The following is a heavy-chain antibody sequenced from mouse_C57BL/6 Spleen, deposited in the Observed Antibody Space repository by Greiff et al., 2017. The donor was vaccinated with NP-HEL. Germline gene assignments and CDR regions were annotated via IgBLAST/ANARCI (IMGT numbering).Heavy chain of an antibody. CDR2: IYPRSGNT. Sequence: VQLQQSGAELVRPGASVKLSCKASGYTFTSYGISWVKQRPGQGLEWIGEIYPRSGNTYYNEKFKGKATLTADKSSSTAYMELRSLTSEDSAVYFCARRGTWSGFDYWGQGTTLTVSS. J-gene: IGHJ2*01. V-gene: IGHV1-81*01. CDR3: ARRGTWSGFDY. D-gene: IGHD3-1*01. CDR1: GYTFTSYG.